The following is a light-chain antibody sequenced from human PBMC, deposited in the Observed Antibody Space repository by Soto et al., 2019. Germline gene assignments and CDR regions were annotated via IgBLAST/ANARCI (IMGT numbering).Light chain of an antibody. CDR3: TSYTSASTLV. V-gene: IGLV2-14*01. CDR1: SDDIGANNY. Sequence: QAVVTQPASVSGSPGQSITISCTGTSDDIGANNYVSWYQHHPGKAPKILIYEAANRPSGISHRFSGSKSGNTAYLTISGLQAEDEADYFCTSYTSASTLVFGGGTKLTVL. J-gene: IGLJ2*01. CDR2: EAA.